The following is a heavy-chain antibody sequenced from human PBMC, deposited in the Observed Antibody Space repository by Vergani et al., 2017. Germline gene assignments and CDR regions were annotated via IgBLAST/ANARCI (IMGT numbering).Heavy chain of an antibody. J-gene: IGHJ6*02. CDR1: GGSISSSSYY. Sequence: QLQLQESGPGLVKPSETLSLTCTVSGGSISSSSYYWGWIRQPPGKVLEWIGSIYYSGSTYYNPSLKSRVTISVDTSKNQFSLKLSSVTAADTAVYYCARHGYSSSWYGLYGMDVWGQGTTVTVSS. CDR3: ARHGYSSSWYGLYGMDV. CDR2: IYYSGST. V-gene: IGHV4-39*01. D-gene: IGHD6-13*01.